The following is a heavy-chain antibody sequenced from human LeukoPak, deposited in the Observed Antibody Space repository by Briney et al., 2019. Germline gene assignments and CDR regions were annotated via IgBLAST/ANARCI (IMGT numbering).Heavy chain of an antibody. J-gene: IGHJ4*02. Sequence: GGSLRLSCAASGFTFSSYAIHWVRRAPGKGLEWVAVISYDGSDKHYADFLKGRFTISRDNSKNTLYLQMNSLRAEDTAVYYCARDVGGKSGDYYFDYWGQGTLVTVSS. CDR1: GFTFSSYA. CDR2: ISYDGSDK. CDR3: ARDVGGKSGDYYFDY. D-gene: IGHD4-23*01. V-gene: IGHV3-30-3*01.